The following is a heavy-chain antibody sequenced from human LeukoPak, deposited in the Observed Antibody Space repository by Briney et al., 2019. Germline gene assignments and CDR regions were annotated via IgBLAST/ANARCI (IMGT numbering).Heavy chain of an antibody. Sequence: GGSLRLSCAASGFTFDDYAMHWVRHAPGKGLEWVSGISWNSGSIGYADSVKGRFTIPRDNAKNSLYLQMNSLRAEDTALYYCASTAVAYDYWGQGTLVTVSS. D-gene: IGHD6-19*01. CDR1: GFTFDDYA. J-gene: IGHJ4*02. V-gene: IGHV3-9*01. CDR2: ISWNSGSI. CDR3: ASTAVAYDY.